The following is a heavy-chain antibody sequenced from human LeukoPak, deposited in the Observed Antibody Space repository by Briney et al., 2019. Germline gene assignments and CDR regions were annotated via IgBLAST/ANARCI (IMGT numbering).Heavy chain of an antibody. J-gene: IGHJ5*02. Sequence: SQTLSLTCAISGDSVSSNSAAWNWIRQSPSRGLEWLGRTYYRSKGYNDYAVSVKSRITINPDTSKNQFSLQLNSVTPEDTAVYYCARTGLAVAGRNWFDPWGQGTLVTVSS. CDR1: GDSVSSNSAA. V-gene: IGHV6-1*01. CDR3: ARTGLAVAGRNWFDP. CDR2: TYYRSKGYN. D-gene: IGHD6-19*01.